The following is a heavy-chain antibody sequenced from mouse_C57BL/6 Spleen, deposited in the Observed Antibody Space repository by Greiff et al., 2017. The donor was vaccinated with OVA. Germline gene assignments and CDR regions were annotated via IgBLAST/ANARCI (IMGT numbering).Heavy chain of an antibody. CDR3: TYDCSSYPHFDY. J-gene: IGHJ2*01. Sequence: EVQRVESGAELVRPGASVKLSCTASGFNIKDDYMHWVKQRPEQGLEWIGWIDPENGDTEYASKFQGKATITADTSSNTAYLQLSSLTSEDTAVYYCTYDCSSYPHFDYWGQGTTLTVSS. CDR2: IDPENGDT. V-gene: IGHV14-4*01. D-gene: IGHD1-1*01. CDR1: GFNIKDDY.